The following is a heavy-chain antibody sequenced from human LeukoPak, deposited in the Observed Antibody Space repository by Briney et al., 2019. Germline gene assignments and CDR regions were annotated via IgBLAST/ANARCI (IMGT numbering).Heavy chain of an antibody. V-gene: IGHV4-34*01. CDR3: ARGGWEWELRHAFDI. D-gene: IGHD1-26*01. CDR1: GGSFSGYY. J-gene: IGHJ3*02. Sequence: SETLSLTCAVYGGSFSGYYWSWIRQPPGKGLEWIGEINHSGSTNYNPSLKSRVTISVDTSKNQFSLKLSSVTAADTAVYYCARGGWEWELRHAFDIWGQGTMVTVSS. CDR2: INHSGST.